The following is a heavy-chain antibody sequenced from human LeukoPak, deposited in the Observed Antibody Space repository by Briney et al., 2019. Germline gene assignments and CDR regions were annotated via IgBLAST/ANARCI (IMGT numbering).Heavy chain of an antibody. CDR1: GYSFTSYW. Sequence: PGESLEISCKGSGYSFTSYWIGWVRQMPGKGLEWMGIIYPSDSDTRYSPSFQGQVTISADESIGTAYLQWSSLKASDTAMYYCAKTKYAYGHSIDYWGQGTLVTVSS. D-gene: IGHD3-16*01. V-gene: IGHV5-51*01. CDR2: IYPSDSDT. CDR3: AKTKYAYGHSIDY. J-gene: IGHJ4*02.